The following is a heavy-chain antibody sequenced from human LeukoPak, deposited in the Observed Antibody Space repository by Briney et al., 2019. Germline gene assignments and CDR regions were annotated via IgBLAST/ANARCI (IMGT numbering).Heavy chain of an antibody. CDR3: ARKMDSYFDY. Sequence: GGSLTLSCAASGFTLSSYAMHWVRQAPGKGLEWVAFIRYDGSNKYYADSVKGRFTISRDNSKNTLYLQLNSLRGEDTAVYYCARKMDSYFDYWGLGTLVTVSS. J-gene: IGHJ4*02. D-gene: IGHD2-2*03. V-gene: IGHV3-30*02. CDR2: IRYDGSNK. CDR1: GFTLSSYA.